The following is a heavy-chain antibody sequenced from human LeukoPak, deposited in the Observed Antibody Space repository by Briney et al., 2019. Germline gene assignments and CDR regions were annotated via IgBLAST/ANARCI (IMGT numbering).Heavy chain of an antibody. CDR3: ARGQGPSYYDSSGYRNWFDP. CDR1: GGSIISYY. D-gene: IGHD3-22*01. Sequence: NPSETPSLTCTVSGGSIISYYWSWIRQPPGKGLEWIGYIYYSGSTNYNPSLKSRVTISVDTSKNQFSLKLSSVTAADTAVYYCARGQGPSYYDSSGYRNWFDPWGQGTLVTVSS. CDR2: IYYSGST. V-gene: IGHV4-59*01. J-gene: IGHJ5*02.